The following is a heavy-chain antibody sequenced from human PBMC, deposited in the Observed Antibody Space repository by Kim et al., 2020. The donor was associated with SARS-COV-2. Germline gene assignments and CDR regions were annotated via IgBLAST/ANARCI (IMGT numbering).Heavy chain of an antibody. CDR3: ARGYSSSWYSYYYYYMDV. D-gene: IGHD6-13*01. V-gene: IGHV3-13*01. CDR1: GFTFSSYD. Sequence: GGSLRLSCAASGFTFSSYDMHWVRQATGKGLELVSAIGTAGDTYYPGSVKGRFTISRENAKNSLYLQMNSLRAGDTAVYYCARGYSSSWYSYYYYYMDVWGKGTTVTVSS. J-gene: IGHJ6*03. CDR2: IGTAGDT.